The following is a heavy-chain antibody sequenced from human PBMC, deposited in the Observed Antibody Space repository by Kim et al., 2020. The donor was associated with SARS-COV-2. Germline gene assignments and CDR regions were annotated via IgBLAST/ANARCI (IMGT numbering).Heavy chain of an antibody. J-gene: IGHJ5*02. CDR3: ARGSFQQGFDP. Sequence: GGSLRLSCEASGFTFSSYWMNWVRQGPGKGLVWVSRIKSDGSDTHYADSVKGRFTISRDNAKNTLHLHLNSLGVEDTAIYYCARGSFQQGFDPWGQGTLVTVSS. CDR2: IKSDGSDT. D-gene: IGHD6-13*01. CDR1: GFTFSSYW. V-gene: IGHV3-74*01.